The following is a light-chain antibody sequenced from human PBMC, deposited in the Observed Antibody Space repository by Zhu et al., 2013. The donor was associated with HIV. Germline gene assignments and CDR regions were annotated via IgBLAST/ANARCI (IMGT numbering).Light chain of an antibody. CDR1: SSDVGGYNY. CDR2: EVS. V-gene: IGLV2-14*01. CDR3: QAWDSGTGV. Sequence: QSALTQPASVSGSPGQSITISCTGTSSDVGGYNYVSWYQQHPGKAPKLMIYEVSNRPSGVSNRFSGSKSGNTASLTISGLQAEDEADYYCQAWDSGTGVFGTGTKVTVL. J-gene: IGLJ1*01.